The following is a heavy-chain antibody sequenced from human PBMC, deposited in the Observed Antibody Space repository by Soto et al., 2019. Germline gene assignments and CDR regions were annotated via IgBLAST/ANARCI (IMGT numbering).Heavy chain of an antibody. V-gene: IGHV1-69*01. CDR2: IIPIFGTA. Sequence: QVQLVQSGAEVKKPGSSVKVSCKASGGPFSGYAISWVRQAPGQGLEWMGGIIPIFGTANYAQKFQGRVTITADESTSTAYMELSSLRSEDTAVYYCARVYYYDSSGVNWFDPWGQGTLVTVSS. J-gene: IGHJ5*02. CDR3: ARVYYYDSSGVNWFDP. CDR1: GGPFSGYA. D-gene: IGHD3-22*01.